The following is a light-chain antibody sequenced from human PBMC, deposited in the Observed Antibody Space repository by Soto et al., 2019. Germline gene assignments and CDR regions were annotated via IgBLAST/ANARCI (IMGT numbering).Light chain of an antibody. V-gene: IGKV3-15*01. Sequence: EIVVTQSPATLSVSPGEGATLSCRASQSVSTNLAWYHQKPGQAPRLLIHGASTRATGTPARVSGSGSVTKFTLPISSLQSAAFVVYYCQQYNDWPYTFGQGTRLEI. CDR1: QSVSTN. CDR2: GAS. J-gene: IGKJ2*01. CDR3: QQYNDWPYT.